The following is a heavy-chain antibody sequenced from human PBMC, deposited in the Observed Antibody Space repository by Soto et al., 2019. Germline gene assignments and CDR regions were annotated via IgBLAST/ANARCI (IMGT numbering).Heavy chain of an antibody. CDR2: IYYSGST. D-gene: IGHD1-26*01. V-gene: IGHV4-59*01. Sequence: SETLSLTCTVSGGSISSYYWSWIRQPPGKGLEWIGYIYYSGSTNYNPSLKSRVTISVDTSKNQFSLKLSSVTAADTAMYYCARERSGSNNWFDPWGQGTLVTVSS. CDR3: ARERSGSNNWFDP. J-gene: IGHJ5*02. CDR1: GGSISSYY.